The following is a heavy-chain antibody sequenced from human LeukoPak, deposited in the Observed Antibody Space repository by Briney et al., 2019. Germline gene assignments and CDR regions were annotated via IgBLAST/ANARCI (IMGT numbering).Heavy chain of an antibody. D-gene: IGHD6-13*01. V-gene: IGHV3-23*01. CDR1: GFSFSSFD. J-gene: IGHJ4*02. CDR3: ARDTGHSSSWYLGY. CDR2: VSNGGDRT. Sequence: GGFLRLSCAASGFSFSSFDMVWVRQAPGKGLEWVAGVSNGGDRTYHADSVKGRFTISRDNSKSALFLQMNSLRAEDTAVYYCARDTGHSSSWYLGYWGQGTLVTVSS.